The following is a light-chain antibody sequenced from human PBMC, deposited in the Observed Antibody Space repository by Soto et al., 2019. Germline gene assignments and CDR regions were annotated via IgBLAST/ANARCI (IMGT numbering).Light chain of an antibody. CDR2: DAS. CDR1: QSISSW. CDR3: QQYNSYSGT. Sequence: DIQMTQSPSTLSASVGDQVTITCRASQSISSWLAWYQQKPGKAPKLLIYDASSLESGVPSRFSGSGSGTEFTLTISSLQPDDFATYYCQQYNSYSGTFGQGTKVEIK. V-gene: IGKV1-5*01. J-gene: IGKJ1*01.